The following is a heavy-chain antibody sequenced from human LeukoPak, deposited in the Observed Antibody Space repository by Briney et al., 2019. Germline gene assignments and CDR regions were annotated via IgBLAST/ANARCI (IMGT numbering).Heavy chain of an antibody. D-gene: IGHD6-13*01. CDR2: MNPNSGNT. J-gene: IGHJ4*02. CDR3: ARGSIAAAGTSDY. CDR1: GYTFTSYD. Sequence: ASVKVSCKASGYTFTSYDINWVRQATGQGLEWMGWMNPNSGNTGYAQKFQGRVTITRNTSISTAYMELSSVRSDDTAVYYCARGSIAAAGTSDYWGQGTLVTVSS. V-gene: IGHV1-8*03.